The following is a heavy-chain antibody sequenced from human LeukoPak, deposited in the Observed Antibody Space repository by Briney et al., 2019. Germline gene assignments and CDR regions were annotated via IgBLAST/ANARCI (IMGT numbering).Heavy chain of an antibody. D-gene: IGHD5-18*01. J-gene: IGHJ4*02. V-gene: IGHV4-34*01. CDR2: INHSGST. Sequence: SETLSLTCAVYGGSFSGYYWSWIRQPPGKGLEWIGEINHSGSTNYNPSLKSRVTISVDTSKNQFSLKLSSVTAADTAVYYRARVEFGYSYSYYFDYWGQGTLVTVSS. CDR3: ARVEFGYSYSYYFDY. CDR1: GGSFSGYY.